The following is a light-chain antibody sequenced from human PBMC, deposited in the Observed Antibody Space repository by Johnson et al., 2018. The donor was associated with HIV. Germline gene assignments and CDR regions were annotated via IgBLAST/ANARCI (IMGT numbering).Light chain of an antibody. CDR3: GTWDSSLSGF. Sequence: QSVLTQPPSVSAAPGQKVTISCSGSSSNIGNNYVSWYQQLPGTAPKLLIYDNNKRPSGIPDRFSGSKSGTSATLGITGLQTGDEADYYCGTWDSSLSGFFGSGTKVTGL. J-gene: IGLJ1*01. V-gene: IGLV1-51*01. CDR1: SSNIGNNY. CDR2: DNN.